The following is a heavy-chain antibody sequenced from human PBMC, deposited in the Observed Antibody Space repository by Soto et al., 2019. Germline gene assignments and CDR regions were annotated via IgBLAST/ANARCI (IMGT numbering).Heavy chain of an antibody. CDR2: ICYSGST. J-gene: IGHJ6*02. CDR3: ARGGDYDFWSGYYWENYYYYGMDV. V-gene: IGHV4-59*01. D-gene: IGHD3-3*01. Sequence: SETLSLTCTVSGGSISSYYWSWIRQPPGKGLEWIGYICYSGSTNYNPSLKSRVTISVDTSKNQFSLKLSSVTAADTAVYYCARGGDYDFWSGYYWENYYYYGMDVWGQGTTVTVSS. CDR1: GGSISSYY.